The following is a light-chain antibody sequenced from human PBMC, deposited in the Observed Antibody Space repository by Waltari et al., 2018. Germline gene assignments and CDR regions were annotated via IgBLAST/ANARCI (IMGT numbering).Light chain of an antibody. J-gene: IGKJ2*01. Sequence: QLTQSPSYLSASVGDRVTITCRASQDINTYLAWYQLKPGKAPKLLISTSSTLQTGVPSRFSGSGSGPDFTLTITSLQPEDLATYYCQQLNTYPYTFGQGTKLEIK. CDR2: TSS. CDR1: QDINTY. CDR3: QQLNTYPYT. V-gene: IGKV1-9*01.